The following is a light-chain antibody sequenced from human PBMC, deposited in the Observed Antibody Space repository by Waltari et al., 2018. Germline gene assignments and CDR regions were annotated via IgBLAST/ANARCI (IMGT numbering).Light chain of an antibody. CDR1: QSVGSSS. CDR2: RSS. J-gene: IGKJ1*01. Sequence: EIVLTQSPGTASLSPGERVTLSCRASQSVGSSSLAWYQPKPGQAPRLVIYRSSRRSTRIPDRFSGSGTGTDFSITISRLEPEDFAVYYWQQHGTLPATFGQGTKVEIK. V-gene: IGKV3-20*01. CDR3: QQHGTLPAT.